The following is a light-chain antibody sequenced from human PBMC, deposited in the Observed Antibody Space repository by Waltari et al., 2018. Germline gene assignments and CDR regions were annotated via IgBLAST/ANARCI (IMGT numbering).Light chain of an antibody. V-gene: IGLV3-21*02. CDR1: HIGTTA. Sequence: SYVLTQLSSMSVTPGQTARIVCGGRHIGTTAVHWYQRKAGQAPLLVLHDDDTRPSGIPDRFSGTNSGDTATLTISGVEAEDEADYFCQVWDSHTVVFGGGTNLTVL. CDR3: QVWDSHTVV. J-gene: IGLJ2*01. CDR2: DDD.